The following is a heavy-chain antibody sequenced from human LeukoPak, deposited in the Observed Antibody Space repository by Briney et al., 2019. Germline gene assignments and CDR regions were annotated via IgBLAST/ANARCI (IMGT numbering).Heavy chain of an antibody. Sequence: GASVKVSCKASGYTFTGYYMHWVRQAPGQGLEWMGVINPSGGRTTYAQKFQGRVTMTRDTSTSTVYMELSSLRSDDTAVYYCARVNSYGYYYYYGMGVWGQGTTVTVSS. D-gene: IGHD5-18*01. CDR2: INPSGGRT. V-gene: IGHV1-46*01. CDR3: ARVNSYGYYYYYGMGV. CDR1: GYTFTGYY. J-gene: IGHJ6*02.